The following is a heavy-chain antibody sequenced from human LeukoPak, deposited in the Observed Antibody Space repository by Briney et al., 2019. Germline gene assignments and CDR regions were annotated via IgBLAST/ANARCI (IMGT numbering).Heavy chain of an antibody. J-gene: IGHJ6*02. Sequence: GGSLRLSCAASGFTFSSYAMSWVRQAPGKGLGWVSAISGSGGSTYYADSVKGRFTISRDNSKNTLYLQMNSLRAEDTAVYYCAKDCSSTSCYTPLYYYYYGMDVWGQGTTVTVSS. D-gene: IGHD2-2*02. CDR1: GFTFSSYA. CDR2: ISGSGGST. CDR3: AKDCSSTSCYTPLYYYYYGMDV. V-gene: IGHV3-23*01.